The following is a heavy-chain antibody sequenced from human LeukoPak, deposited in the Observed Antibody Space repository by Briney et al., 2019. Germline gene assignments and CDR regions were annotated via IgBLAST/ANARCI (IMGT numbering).Heavy chain of an antibody. D-gene: IGHD3-3*01. CDR2: ISGDGDTI. Sequence: PGGSLRLSCAASGFTFSTYELNWVRQAPGKGLEWVSYISGDGDTIYYADSVKGRFTISRDNAKNSLYLQMNSLGAEDTGLYYCASYFDFWSGYHPGGEVGYWGQGTLVTVSS. J-gene: IGHJ4*02. V-gene: IGHV3-48*03. CDR1: GFTFSTYE. CDR3: ASYFDFWSGYHPGGEVGY.